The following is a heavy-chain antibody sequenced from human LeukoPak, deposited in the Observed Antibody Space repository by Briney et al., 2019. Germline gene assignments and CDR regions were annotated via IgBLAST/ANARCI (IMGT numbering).Heavy chain of an antibody. CDR2: IYYSGST. CDR3: ARADYGGNSATLDY. CDR1: GGSISSYY. V-gene: IGHV4-59*01. Sequence: ASETLSLTCTVSGGSISSYYWSWIRQPPGKGLEWIGYIYYSGSTNHNPSLKSRVTISVDTSKNQFSLKLSSVTAADTAVYYCARADYGGNSATLDYWGQGTLVTVSS. J-gene: IGHJ4*02. D-gene: IGHD4-23*01.